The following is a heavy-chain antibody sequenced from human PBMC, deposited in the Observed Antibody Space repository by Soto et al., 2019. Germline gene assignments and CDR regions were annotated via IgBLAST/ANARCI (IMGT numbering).Heavy chain of an antibody. CDR3: ARDGDYDILTGYYFDY. D-gene: IGHD3-9*01. V-gene: IGHV3-21*01. CDR2: ISSVSTYI. CDR1: GFTFSSYS. Sequence: EVQLVESGGGLVKPGGSLGLSCAASGFTFSSYSMNWVRQAPGKGLEWVSSISSVSTYIYYADSVKGRFTISRDNAKNSLYLQMNSLRAEDTAVYFCARDGDYDILTGYYFDYWGQGTLVTVSS. J-gene: IGHJ4*02.